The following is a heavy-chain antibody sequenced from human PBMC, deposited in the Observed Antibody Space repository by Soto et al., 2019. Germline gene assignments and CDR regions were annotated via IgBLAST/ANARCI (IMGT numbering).Heavy chain of an antibody. CDR1: GFPFSSYG. V-gene: IGHV3-30*18. D-gene: IGHD6-13*01. Sequence: GGSLRLSCAAAGFPFSSYGMHWVRQAPGKGLEWVAVISYDGSNKYYADSVKGRFTISRDNSKNTLYLQMNSLRAEDTAVYYCAKDQHGFFDYWGQGILVTVSS. CDR2: ISYDGSNK. J-gene: IGHJ4*02. CDR3: AKDQHGFFDY.